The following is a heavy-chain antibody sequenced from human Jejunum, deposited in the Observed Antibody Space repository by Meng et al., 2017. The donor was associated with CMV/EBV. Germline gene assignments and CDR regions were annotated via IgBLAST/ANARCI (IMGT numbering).Heavy chain of an antibody. D-gene: IGHD2-2*01. CDR3: ARKYCGSSNCYPFDY. Sequence: YGRPFSGYYWTWIRQSPGQGLEWIGQINHSGSASYNPSLRRRVTISEDTSKTQFSLRLTSVTAADTAIYYCARKYCGSSNCYPFDYWGQGELVTVSS. V-gene: IGHV4-34*01. CDR1: GRPFSGYY. CDR2: INHSGSA. J-gene: IGHJ4*02.